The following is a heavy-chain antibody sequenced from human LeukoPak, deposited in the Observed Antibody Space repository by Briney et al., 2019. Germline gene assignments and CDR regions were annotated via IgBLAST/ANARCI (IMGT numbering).Heavy chain of an antibody. CDR1: GFTFSSSW. CDR2: IKHDGSEK. J-gene: IGHJ4*02. V-gene: IGHV3-7*01. CDR3: MRASAGTYFDY. Sequence: GGSLRLSCETSGFTFSSSWMNWVRQAPGKGLEWVANIKHDGSEKYYLDSVKGRLTISRDNAKNSMYLQMNSLSAEDTAVYYCMRASAGTYFDYWGQGTLVTVSS. D-gene: IGHD6-19*01.